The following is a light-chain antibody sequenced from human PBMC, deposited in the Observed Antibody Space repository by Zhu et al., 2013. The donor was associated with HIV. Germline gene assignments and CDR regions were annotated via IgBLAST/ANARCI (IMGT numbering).Light chain of an antibody. J-gene: IGKJ1*01. CDR3: QRYGSSVTWT. CDR2: GAS. Sequence: EIVLTQSPGTLSLSPGERATLSCRASQTVSSGYLAWYQQKPGQAPRLLIYGASNRATGTPDRFSGSGSGRDFTLTISRLEPEDFGLYYCQRYGSSVTWTFGQGTKVEIK. CDR1: QTVSSGY. V-gene: IGKV3-20*01.